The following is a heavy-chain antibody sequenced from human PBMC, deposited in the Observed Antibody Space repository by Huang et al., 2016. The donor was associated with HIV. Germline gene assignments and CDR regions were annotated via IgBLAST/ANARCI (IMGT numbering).Heavy chain of an antibody. CDR3: AKEGDTGAALGY. Sequence: EVQLVESGGGLIQPGGSLRLSCAASGFTVSTNYWTWVRQAPWKGREWVSRIDSGGTTYYADSVKGRFTISRDDSENTLYLHMTSLRAGDTAVYYCAKEGDTGAALGYWGQGTLVTVS. D-gene: IGHD2-8*02. CDR1: GFTVSTNY. CDR2: IDSGGTT. V-gene: IGHV3-53*01. J-gene: IGHJ4*02.